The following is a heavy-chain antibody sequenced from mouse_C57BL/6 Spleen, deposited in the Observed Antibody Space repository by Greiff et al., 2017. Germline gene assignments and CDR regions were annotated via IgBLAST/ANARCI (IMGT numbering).Heavy chain of an antibody. CDR1: GYTFTSYD. V-gene: IGHV1-85*01. Sequence: QVQLQQSGPELVKPGASVKLSCKASGYTFTSYDINWVKQRPGQGLEWIGWIYPRDGSTKYNEKFKGKATLTVDTSSSTAYMELHSLTSEDSAVYFCARWGGTTVVAPYYYAMGYWGQGTSVTVSS. CDR2: IYPRDGST. J-gene: IGHJ4*01. D-gene: IGHD1-1*01. CDR3: ARWGGTTVVAPYYYAMGY.